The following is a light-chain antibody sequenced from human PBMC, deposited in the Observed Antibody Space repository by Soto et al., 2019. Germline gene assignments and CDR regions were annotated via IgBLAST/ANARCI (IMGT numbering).Light chain of an antibody. V-gene: IGLV2-14*01. CDR2: EVS. J-gene: IGLJ1*01. CDR3: TSYTSSSTLDV. Sequence: QSALTQPASVSGSPGQSITISCTGTSSDVGGYNYVSWYQQHPGKAPKLIIYEVSNRPTGVSNRFSGSKSGHTASLTISGLQYEDEADYFCTSYTSSSTLDVFGTGTKVTVL. CDR1: SSDVGGYNY.